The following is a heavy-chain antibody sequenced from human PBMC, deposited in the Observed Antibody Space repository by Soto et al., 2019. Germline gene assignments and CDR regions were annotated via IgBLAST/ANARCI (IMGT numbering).Heavy chain of an antibody. Sequence: PGGSLRLSCAASGFTFSSYWMSWVRQAPGKGLEWVANIKQDGSEKYYVDSVKGRFTISRDNAKNSLYLQMNSLRAEDTAVYYCARDRGRIVATIGGMDVWGQGTTVTVSS. CDR3: ARDRGRIVATIGGMDV. J-gene: IGHJ6*02. V-gene: IGHV3-7*05. D-gene: IGHD5-12*01. CDR2: IKQDGSEK. CDR1: GFTFSSYW.